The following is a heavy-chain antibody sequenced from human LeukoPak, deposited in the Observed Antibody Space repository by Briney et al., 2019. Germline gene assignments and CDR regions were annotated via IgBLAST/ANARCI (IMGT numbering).Heavy chain of an antibody. CDR1: GFTFSSYS. D-gene: IGHD4-17*01. CDR2: ISSSSSYI. Sequence: GGSLRLSCAASGFTFSSYSMTWGRQAPGKGLGWVSSISSSSSYIYYADSVKGRFTISRDNAKNSLYLQMNSLRAEDTAVYYCARDTASGAFDIWGQGTMVTVSS. CDR3: ARDTASGAFDI. J-gene: IGHJ3*02. V-gene: IGHV3-21*01.